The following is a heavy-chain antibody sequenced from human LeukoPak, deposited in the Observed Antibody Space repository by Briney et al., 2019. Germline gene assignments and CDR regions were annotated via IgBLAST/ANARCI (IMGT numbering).Heavy chain of an antibody. V-gene: IGHV3-23*01. D-gene: IGHD3-22*01. CDR1: GFTFSSYA. J-gene: IGHJ1*01. CDR3: AKDSIIQYYYDSSGYYFQH. CDR2: ISGSGGST. Sequence: GGSLRLSCAASGFTFSSYAMSWVRQAPGKGLEWVSAISGSGGSTYYADSVKGRFTISRDNSKNTLYLQMNSLRAEDTAVYYCAKDSIIQYYYDSSGYYFQHWGQGTLVTVSS.